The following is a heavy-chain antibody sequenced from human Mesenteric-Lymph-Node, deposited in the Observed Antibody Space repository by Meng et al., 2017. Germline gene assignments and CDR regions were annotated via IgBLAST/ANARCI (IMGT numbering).Heavy chain of an antibody. Sequence: GESLKISCAASGFTFSSYSMNWVRQAPGKGLEWVSSISSSSSYIYYADSVKGRFTISRDNAKNSLYLQMNSLRAEDTAVYYCARGGPDSSGYYHVDYWGQGTLVTVSS. J-gene: IGHJ4*02. V-gene: IGHV3-21*01. D-gene: IGHD3-22*01. CDR3: ARGGPDSSGYYHVDY. CDR2: ISSSSSYI. CDR1: GFTFSSYS.